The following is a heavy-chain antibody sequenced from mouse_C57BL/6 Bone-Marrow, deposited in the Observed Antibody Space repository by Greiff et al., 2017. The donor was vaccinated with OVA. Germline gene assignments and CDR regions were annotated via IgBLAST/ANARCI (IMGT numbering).Heavy chain of an antibody. Sequence: QVKLQQSGPGLVQPSQSLSITCTVSGFSLTSYGVHWVRQSPGKGLEWLGVIWSGGSTDYNAAFISRLIISKDNSNSQVFFKMNSLQADNTTIYYCARRGYYGSSYRFAYWGQGTLVTVSA. J-gene: IGHJ3*01. CDR3: ARRGYYGSSYRFAY. D-gene: IGHD1-1*01. V-gene: IGHV2-2*01. CDR2: IWSGGST. CDR1: GFSLTSYG.